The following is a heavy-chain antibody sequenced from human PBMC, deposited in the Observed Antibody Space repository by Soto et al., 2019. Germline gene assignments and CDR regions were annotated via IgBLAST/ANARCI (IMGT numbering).Heavy chain of an antibody. CDR3: ARYWRDNGDYGHIDY. D-gene: IGHD4-17*01. Sequence: QVQLQESGPGLVKPSETLSLTCTVSGGSVTGYTYYWSWIRQPPGKGLEWIGYIFYSGSANYNPSLKSRVTISIDTSKNQFSLKLSSVTAADTAVYYCARYWRDNGDYGHIDYWGQGTLVTVSS. CDR2: IFYSGSA. CDR1: GGSVTGYTYY. V-gene: IGHV4-61*01. J-gene: IGHJ4*02.